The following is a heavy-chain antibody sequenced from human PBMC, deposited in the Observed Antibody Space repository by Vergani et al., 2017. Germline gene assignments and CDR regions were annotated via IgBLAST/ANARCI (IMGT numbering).Heavy chain of an antibody. D-gene: IGHD6-13*01. CDR3: ARGWSGYSTSWFFEY. CDR2: INPNSGGT. V-gene: IGHV1-2*02. J-gene: IGHJ4*02. CDR1: GYTFAGYN. Sequence: QVQLVQSGAEVKKPGASVKVSCKASGYTFAGYNIHWVRQAPGQGLELMGWINPNSGGTNYAQKFQGRVTMTRDTSINTAYMELRRLISDDTAVYYCARGWSGYSTSWFFEYWGQGTLVTVSS.